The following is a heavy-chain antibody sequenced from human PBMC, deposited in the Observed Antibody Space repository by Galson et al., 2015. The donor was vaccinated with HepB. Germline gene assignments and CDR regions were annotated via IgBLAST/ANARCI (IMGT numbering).Heavy chain of an antibody. V-gene: IGHV2-5*01. D-gene: IGHD3-22*01. CDR1: GFSLSTSGVG. CDR2: IYWNDDK. CDR3: AHAMIVVGSSAFDI. J-gene: IGHJ3*02. Sequence: PALVKPTPPLTLTCTFSGFSLSTSGVGVGWLRQPPGKALEWLALIYWNDDKRYSPSLKSRLTITKDTSKNQVVLTMTNMDPVDTATYYCAHAMIVVGSSAFDIWGQGTMVTVSS.